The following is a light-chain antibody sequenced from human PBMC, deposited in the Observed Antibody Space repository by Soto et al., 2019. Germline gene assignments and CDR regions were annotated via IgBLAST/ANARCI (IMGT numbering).Light chain of an antibody. Sequence: EIVMTQSPATLSVSPGERATLSCRASQSVSSNLAWYQQKPGQAPRLLIYGASTRATGIPARFSGSGSGTVFNLTIRSLQSEDFALYSCQQYNNWPPYTFGQGPKLEI. CDR3: QQYNNWPPYT. CDR1: QSVSSN. J-gene: IGKJ2*01. CDR2: GAS. V-gene: IGKV3-15*01.